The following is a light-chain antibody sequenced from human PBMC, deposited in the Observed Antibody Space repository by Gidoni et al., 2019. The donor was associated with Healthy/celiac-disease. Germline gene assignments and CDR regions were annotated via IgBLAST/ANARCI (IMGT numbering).Light chain of an antibody. CDR3: QQSYSTPYS. CDR2: AAS. V-gene: IGKV1-39*01. J-gene: IGKJ2*03. CDR1: QSISSY. Sequence: PSSLAASVGDRVTITCRASQSISSYLNWYQQKPGKAPKLLIYAASSLQSGVPSRFSGSGSGTDFTLTISSLQPEDFATYYCQQSYSTPYSFGQGTKLEIK.